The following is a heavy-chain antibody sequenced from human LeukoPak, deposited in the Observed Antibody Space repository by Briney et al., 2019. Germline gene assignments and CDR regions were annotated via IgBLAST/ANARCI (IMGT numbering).Heavy chain of an antibody. D-gene: IGHD2-2*01. CDR2: INPNSGAT. J-gene: IGHJ4*02. V-gene: IGHV1-2*02. CDR3: VRDEGVTSADPWYYFDF. Sequence: ASVKVSCKASGYTFTGCYLHWVRQAPGKGLEWMGWINPNSGATNYEEKFQGRVTMTSDTSISTAYMELTRLTSDDTATYYCVRDEGVTSADPWYYFDFWGQGTLATVSS. CDR1: GYTFTGCY.